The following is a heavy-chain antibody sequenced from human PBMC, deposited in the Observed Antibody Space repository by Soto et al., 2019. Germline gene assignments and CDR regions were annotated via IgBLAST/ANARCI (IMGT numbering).Heavy chain of an antibody. CDR3: AKDRAYYDFWSGYYTGMVTAIYGMDV. Sequence: GGSLRLSCAASGFTFSSYGMHWVRQAPGKGLEWVAVISYDGSNKYYADSVKGRFTISRDNSKNTLYLQMNSLRAEDTAVYYCAKDRAYYDFWSGYYTGMVTAIYGMDVWGQGITVTVSS. V-gene: IGHV3-30*18. CDR2: ISYDGSNK. J-gene: IGHJ6*02. D-gene: IGHD3-3*01. CDR1: GFTFSSYG.